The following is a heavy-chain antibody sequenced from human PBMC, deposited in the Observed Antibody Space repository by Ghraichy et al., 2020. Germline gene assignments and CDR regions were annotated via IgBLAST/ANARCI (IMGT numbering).Heavy chain of an antibody. D-gene: IGHD2-21*02. J-gene: IGHJ4*02. V-gene: IGHV3-30*18. CDR3: ANGPCHSCGVVCYSDYFEH. CDR1: GFTFGHYD. CDR2: ISSDGSRK. Sequence: GGSLRLSCAASGFTFGHYDVHWVRQAPGKGLEWVAVISSDGSRKFYGDSVKGRFTISRDNAKNTLYLQMNSLRGEDTALYHCANGPCHSCGVVCYSDYFEHWGEANLVYVS.